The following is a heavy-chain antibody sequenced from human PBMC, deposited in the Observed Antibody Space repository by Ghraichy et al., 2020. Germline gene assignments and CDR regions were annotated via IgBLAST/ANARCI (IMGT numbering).Heavy chain of an antibody. J-gene: IGHJ4*02. V-gene: IGHV4-59*01. CDR1: GGSISSYY. CDR2: IYYSGST. Sequence: SETPSLTCTVSGGSISSYYWSWIRQPPGKGLEWIGYIYYSGSTNYNPSLKSRVTISVDTSKNQFSLKLSSVTAADTAVYYWASPREDSSGWYMGYWGQGTLVTVSS. D-gene: IGHD6-19*01. CDR3: ASPREDSSGWYMGY.